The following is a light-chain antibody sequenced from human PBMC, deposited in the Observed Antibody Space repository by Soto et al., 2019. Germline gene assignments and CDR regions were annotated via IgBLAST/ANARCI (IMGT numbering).Light chain of an antibody. J-gene: IGLJ1*01. Sequence: QSALTQPASVSGSPGQSITISCTGTSSDVGDYKYVSWYQKHPGKAPKALIYEVSNRPSGVSNRFSGSKSGNTASLTISGLQAEDEADYYCSSYTTNNTLVFGPGTKLTVL. V-gene: IGLV2-14*01. CDR3: SSYTTNNTLV. CDR1: SSDVGDYKY. CDR2: EVS.